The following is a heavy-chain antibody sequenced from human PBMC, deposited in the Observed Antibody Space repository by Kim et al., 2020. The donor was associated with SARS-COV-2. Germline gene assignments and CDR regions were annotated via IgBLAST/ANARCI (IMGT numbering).Heavy chain of an antibody. D-gene: IGHD3-22*01. CDR1: GFTVSSNY. Sequence: GGSLRLSCAASGFTVSSNYMSWVRQAPGKGLEWVSVIYSGGSTYYADSVKGRFTISRDNSKNTLYLQMNSLRAEDTAVYYCAGYYYDSSGYYELDTHWGQGTLVTVSS. V-gene: IGHV3-53*01. CDR3: AGYYYDSSGYYELDTH. J-gene: IGHJ4*02. CDR2: IYSGGST.